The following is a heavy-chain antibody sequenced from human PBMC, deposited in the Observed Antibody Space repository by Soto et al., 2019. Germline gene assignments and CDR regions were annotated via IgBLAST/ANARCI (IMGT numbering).Heavy chain of an antibody. Sequence: QVQLVQSGAEVKKPGSSVKVSCKASGGTFSSYTISWVRQAPGQGLEWMGRIIPILGIANYTQKFQGRVTITAEKSTSTAYMELSSLRSEDTAVYYCASLLRYFDSVDYWGQGTLVTVSS. CDR3: ASLLRYFDSVDY. D-gene: IGHD3-9*01. V-gene: IGHV1-69*02. CDR2: IIPILGIA. J-gene: IGHJ4*02. CDR1: GGTFSSYT.